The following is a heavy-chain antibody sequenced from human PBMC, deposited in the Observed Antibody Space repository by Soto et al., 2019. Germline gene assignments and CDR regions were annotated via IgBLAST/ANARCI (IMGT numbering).Heavy chain of an antibody. V-gene: IGHV3-30*18. CDR2: ISFDGNYK. CDR1: GFMFSDYG. Sequence: QVQLVESGGGVVQPGSSLRLACVASGFMFSDYGMHWVRQTPGRWLEWVAVISFDGNYKYYAKSVKGRFTFARDNSKNTLSLQMNSLRVEDTAVYYCAKGVEDNWGFYYGMDVWGQGTTVTVSS. D-gene: IGHD7-27*01. J-gene: IGHJ6*02. CDR3: AKGVEDNWGFYYGMDV.